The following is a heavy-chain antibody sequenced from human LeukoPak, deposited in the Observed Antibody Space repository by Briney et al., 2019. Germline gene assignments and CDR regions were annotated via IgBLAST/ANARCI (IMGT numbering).Heavy chain of an antibody. CDR1: GYTFTSYD. CDR2: MNPNSGNT. J-gene: IGHJ6*02. CDR3: ARRTGTTGTTRRYYYGMDV. D-gene: IGHD1-1*01. Sequence: ASVKVSCKASGYTFTSYDINWVRQATGQGLEWMGWMNPNSGNTGYAQKLQGRVTMTTDTSTSTAYMELRSLRSDDTAVYYCARRTGTTGTTRRYYYGMDVWGQGTTVTVSS. V-gene: IGHV1-8*01.